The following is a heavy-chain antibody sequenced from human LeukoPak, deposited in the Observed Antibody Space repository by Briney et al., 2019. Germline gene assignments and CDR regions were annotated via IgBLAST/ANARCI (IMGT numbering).Heavy chain of an antibody. J-gene: IGHJ4*02. CDR3: ARVRYNWYYIDFDY. CDR2: IYYSGST. CDR1: GGSISSYY. V-gene: IGHV4-59*01. Sequence: SETLPLTCTVSGGSISSYYWSWIRQPPGKGLEWMGYIYYSGSTNYNPSLKSRVTISVDTSKNQFSLKLSSVTAADTAVYYCARVRYNWYYIDFDYWGQGTLVTVSS. D-gene: IGHD1-7*01.